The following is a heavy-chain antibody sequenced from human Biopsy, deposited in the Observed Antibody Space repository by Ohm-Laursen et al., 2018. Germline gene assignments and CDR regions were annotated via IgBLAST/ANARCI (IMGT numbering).Heavy chain of an antibody. Sequence: SLRLSCAASGFSFSSYGMHWVRQAPGKGMEWISYIYGGGSPVSYADSVKGRFTISRDNAQNSLYLHMNSLRAEDTAVYYCARLNSGTYDASDLWGQGTMVIVSS. J-gene: IGHJ3*01. D-gene: IGHD1-26*01. CDR3: ARLNSGTYDASDL. V-gene: IGHV3-48*03. CDR2: IYGGGSPV. CDR1: GFSFSSYG.